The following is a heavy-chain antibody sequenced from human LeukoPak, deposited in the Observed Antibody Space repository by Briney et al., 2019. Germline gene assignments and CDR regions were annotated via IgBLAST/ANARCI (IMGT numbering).Heavy chain of an antibody. J-gene: IGHJ4*02. V-gene: IGHV5-51*01. CDR2: IYPGDSDT. Sequence: GESLKISCKGSGYSFTSYWIGWVRQMPGKGLEWMGIIYPGDSDTRYSPSFQGQVTISDDKSISTAYLQWSSLKASDTAVYYCARGYCSSISCYRFDYWGQGTLVTVSS. CDR3: ARGYCSSISCYRFDY. D-gene: IGHD2-2*01. CDR1: GYSFTSYW.